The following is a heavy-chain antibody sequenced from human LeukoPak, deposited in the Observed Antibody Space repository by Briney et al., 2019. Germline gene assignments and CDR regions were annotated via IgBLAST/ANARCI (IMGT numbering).Heavy chain of an antibody. CDR2: IKQEGSEK. CDR1: GFTFRNYW. J-gene: IGHJ4*02. Sequence: GGSLRLSCAASGFTFRNYWMSWVRQAPEKGLEFVANIKQEGSEKYYVDSVKGRFTISRDNAKNSLYLQMNGLRAEDTAVYYCAANGGPFDFWGQGTLVTVSA. D-gene: IGHD4-23*01. V-gene: IGHV3-7*05. CDR3: AANGGPFDF.